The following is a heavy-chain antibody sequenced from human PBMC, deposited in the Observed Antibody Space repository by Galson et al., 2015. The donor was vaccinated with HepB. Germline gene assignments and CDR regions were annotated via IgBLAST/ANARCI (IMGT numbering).Heavy chain of an antibody. V-gene: IGHV3-23*01. D-gene: IGHD4-11*01. CDR3: AKDLNTGEAADWFDP. J-gene: IGHJ5*02. Sequence: SLRLSCAASGFTISSYDMSWVRQAPGRGLEWVSSISGSGARTYYADSVKGRFTISRDNSKNTLYLQMNSLRAEDTAVYYCAKDLNTGEAADWFDPRGQGNMVTVTS. CDR2: ISGSGART. CDR1: GFTISSYD.